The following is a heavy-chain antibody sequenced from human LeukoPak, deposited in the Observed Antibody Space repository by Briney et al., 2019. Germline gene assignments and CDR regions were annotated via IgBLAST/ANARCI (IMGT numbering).Heavy chain of an antibody. V-gene: IGHV3-48*02. CDR3: AKDIYYYDSSRYFQH. CDR2: ISSSSTI. Sequence: GGSLRLSCAASGFTFSSYSMNWVRQAPGKGLEWVSYISSSSTIYYADSVKGRFTISRDNAKNSLYLQMNSLRDEDTAVYYCAKDIYYYDSSRYFQHWGQGTLVTVSS. D-gene: IGHD3-22*01. J-gene: IGHJ1*01. CDR1: GFTFSSYS.